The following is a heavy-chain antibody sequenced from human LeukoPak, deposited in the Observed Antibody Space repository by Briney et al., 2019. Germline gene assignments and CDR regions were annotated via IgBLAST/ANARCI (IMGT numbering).Heavy chain of an antibody. CDR3: ARGSIFGVVINWFDP. CDR1: GYTFTGYY. V-gene: IGHV1-2*02. J-gene: IGHJ5*02. D-gene: IGHD3-3*01. CDR2: INPNSGGT. Sequence: ASVKVSCKASGYTFTGYYKHWVRQAPGQGLEWMGWINPNSGGTNYAQKFQGRVTMTRDTSISTAYMELSRLRSDDTAVYYCARGSIFGVVINWFDPWGQGTLVTVSS.